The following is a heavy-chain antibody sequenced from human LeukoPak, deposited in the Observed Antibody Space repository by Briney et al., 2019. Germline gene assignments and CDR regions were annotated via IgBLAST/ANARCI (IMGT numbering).Heavy chain of an antibody. J-gene: IGHJ6*03. CDR3: ARDTLPAASSFTPVGYYYMDV. CDR1: GFTFSSYG. Sequence: PGGSLRLSCAASGFTFSSYGMSWVRQAPGKGLEWGSAISGSGGSTYYADSVKGRFTISRDNSKNTLYLQMNSLRADDTAVYYCARDTLPAASSFTPVGYYYMDVWGKGTTVTVSS. V-gene: IGHV3-23*01. D-gene: IGHD2-2*01. CDR2: ISGSGGST.